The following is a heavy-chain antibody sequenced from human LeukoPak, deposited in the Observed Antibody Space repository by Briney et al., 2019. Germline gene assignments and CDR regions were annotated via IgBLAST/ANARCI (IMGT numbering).Heavy chain of an antibody. CDR3: ATQRIAAGDY. J-gene: IGHJ4*02. D-gene: IGHD6-13*01. Sequence: GGSLRLSCAASGFTFSSYSMNWVRQAPGKGLEWVSSISGASSYIYYADSVKGRFTVSRDNAKNSLYLQMNSLRVEDTAVYYCATQRIAAGDYWGQGALVTVSS. CDR1: GFTFSSYS. CDR2: ISGASSYI. V-gene: IGHV3-21*01.